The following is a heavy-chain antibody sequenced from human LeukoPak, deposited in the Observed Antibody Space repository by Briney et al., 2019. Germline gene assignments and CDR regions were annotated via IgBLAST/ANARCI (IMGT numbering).Heavy chain of an antibody. Sequence: PGGSLRLSCAASGFTFSTYAMTWVRQAPGKGLEWVSAISGSGGVTYYADSVKGRFTISRDNSKNALYLQMNSLRAEDTAVYYCAKGPPGSRITMAAFDSWGQGTLVTVSS. D-gene: IGHD3-10*01. CDR1: GFTFSTYA. V-gene: IGHV3-23*01. CDR2: ISGSGGVT. CDR3: AKGPPGSRITMAAFDS. J-gene: IGHJ4*02.